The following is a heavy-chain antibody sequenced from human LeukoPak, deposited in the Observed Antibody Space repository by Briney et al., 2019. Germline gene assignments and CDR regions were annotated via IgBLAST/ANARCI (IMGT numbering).Heavy chain of an antibody. D-gene: IGHD4-23*01. V-gene: IGHV1-46*01. CDR1: GYTFASYY. Sequence: ASVKVSCKASGYTFASYYMHWVRQAPGQGLEWMGIINPSGGSTSYAQKFQGRVTMTRDMSTSTDYMELSRLRSEDTAVYYCARDNSVEDTAWWFDTWGQGTLVTVSS. CDR2: INPSGGST. CDR3: ARDNSVEDTAWWFDT. J-gene: IGHJ5*02.